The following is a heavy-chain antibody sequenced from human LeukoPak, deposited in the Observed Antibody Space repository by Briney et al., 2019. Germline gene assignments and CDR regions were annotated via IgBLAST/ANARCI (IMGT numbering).Heavy chain of an antibody. D-gene: IGHD4-11*01. CDR2: INTDGSST. J-gene: IGHJ4*02. CDR3: VKDMAGNYDY. CDR1: GFMFSNYW. Sequence: GGSLRLSCAASGFMFSNYWMHWVRHAPGEGLVWVSRINTDGSSTNYADSVTGRFTISRDNAENTLYLQMNSLRAEDTAIYYCVKDMAGNYDYWGQGTLVTVSS. V-gene: IGHV3-74*01.